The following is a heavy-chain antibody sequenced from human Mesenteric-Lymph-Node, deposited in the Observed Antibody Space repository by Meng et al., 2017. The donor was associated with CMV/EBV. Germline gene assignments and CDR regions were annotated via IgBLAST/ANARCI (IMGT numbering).Heavy chain of an antibody. J-gene: IGHJ5*02. CDR3: AGGIAAAGSRWFDP. Sequence: QVQMVHSRSEVKKPGSSVKVSCKASGGTFSSYTNSWVRQAPGQGLESMGRIIPILGIANYAQKFQGRVTITADKSTSTAYMELSSLRSEDTAVYYCAGGIAAAGSRWFDPWGQGTLVTVSS. CDR1: GGTFSSYT. D-gene: IGHD6-13*01. V-gene: IGHV1-69*02. CDR2: IIPILGIA.